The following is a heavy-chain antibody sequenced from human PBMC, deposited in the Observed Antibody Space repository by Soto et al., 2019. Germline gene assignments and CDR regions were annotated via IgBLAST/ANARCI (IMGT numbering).Heavy chain of an antibody. Sequence: ASVKVYCKASGYTFTSYYMHWGRQAPGQGLEWMGIINPSGGSTSYAQKFQGRVTMTRDTSTSTVCMEVGGPRSAVSAGWCLGKENHYAAFDILCQGTMVTVSS. CDR1: GYTFTSYY. J-gene: IGHJ3*02. D-gene: IGHD4-17*01. CDR3: GKENHYAAFDI. V-gene: IGHV1-46*03. CDR2: INPSGGST.